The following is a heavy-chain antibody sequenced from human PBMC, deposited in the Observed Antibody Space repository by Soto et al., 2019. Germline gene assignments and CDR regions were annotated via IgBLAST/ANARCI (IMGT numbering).Heavy chain of an antibody. D-gene: IGHD1-1*01. Sequence: DVRLVESGGGLIQPGESLRLSCAALGFTVRGKRYVAWVRQDPGKGLEWISALYDVDGTFYADSVKGRFTTSSDSSKTTVYLQMNGLRPDDTAVYYCASWHEREHAYDVWGRGTTVTVSS. CDR2: LYDVDGT. J-gene: IGHJ3*01. V-gene: IGHV3-53*01. CDR1: GFTVRGKRY. CDR3: ASWHEREHAYDV.